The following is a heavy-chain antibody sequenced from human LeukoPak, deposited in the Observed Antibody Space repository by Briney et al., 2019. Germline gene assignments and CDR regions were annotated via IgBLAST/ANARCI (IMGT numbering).Heavy chain of an antibody. V-gene: IGHV1-18*01. CDR3: ASHITIFGVVVYYYGMDV. Sequence: GASVKVSCKASGYTFTSYGISWVRQAPGQGLEWMGWISANDGNTDYPQKLQGRVTMTTDTSTSTAYMELRSLRSDDTAVYYCASHITIFGVVVYYYGMDVWGQGTTVTVSS. CDR1: GYTFTSYG. J-gene: IGHJ6*02. CDR2: ISANDGNT. D-gene: IGHD3-3*01.